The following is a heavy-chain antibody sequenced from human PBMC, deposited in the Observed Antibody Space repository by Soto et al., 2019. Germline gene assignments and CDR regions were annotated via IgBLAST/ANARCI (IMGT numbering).Heavy chain of an antibody. Sequence: QVQLVQSGAEEKKPGASVKVSCKASGYTFTSYAMHWVRQAPGQRLEWMGWINAGNGNTKYSQKFQGRVTITRDTSASTSYMELSSLISEDTAVDYCAMSIVVVTALDYWGQGTLVTVSS. CDR3: AMSIVVVTALDY. D-gene: IGHD2-21*02. CDR2: INAGNGNT. V-gene: IGHV1-3*05. CDR1: GYTFTSYA. J-gene: IGHJ4*02.